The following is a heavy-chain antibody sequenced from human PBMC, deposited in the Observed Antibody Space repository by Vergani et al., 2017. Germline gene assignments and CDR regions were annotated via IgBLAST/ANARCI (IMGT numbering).Heavy chain of an antibody. CDR3: ARGFYNGVPFDY. V-gene: IGHV3-11*01. J-gene: IGHJ4*02. Sequence: QVHLVESGGGLVRPGGSLRLSCAASGFTFSDYYMSWIRQVPGKGREWVSYISRSGSTIYHADSVKGRFTISRDNAKNSLYLQMNTLGAEDTAVYDCARGFYNGVPFDYWGQGTLVTVSS. D-gene: IGHD5-24*01. CDR1: GFTFSDYY. CDR2: ISRSGSTI.